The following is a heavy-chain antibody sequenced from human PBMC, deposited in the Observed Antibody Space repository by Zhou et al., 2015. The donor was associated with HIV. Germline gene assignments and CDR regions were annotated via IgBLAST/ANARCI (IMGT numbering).Heavy chain of an antibody. CDR3: ARDFYASGTIGDDAFDI. CDR2: INPFKGYT. CDR1: GYDFLNYG. D-gene: IGHD3-10*01. J-gene: IGHJ3*02. Sequence: QVQLVQSATEVKKSGASVKVSCKASGYDFLNYGINWVRQAPGQGPEWVGWINPFKGYTNYAQKFQGRVTMTTDTSIITTFMELRGLSSGDTALYYCARDFYASGTIGDDAFDIWGQGTMVTVSS. V-gene: IGHV1-18*01.